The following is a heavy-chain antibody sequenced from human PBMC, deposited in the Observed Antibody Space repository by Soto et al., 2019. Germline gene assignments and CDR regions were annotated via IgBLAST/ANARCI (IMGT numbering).Heavy chain of an antibody. V-gene: IGHV1-3*01. CDR1: GYTFTSYA. D-gene: IGHD3-16*01. CDR2: INAGNGNT. J-gene: IGHJ4*02. CDR3: ARGYDYRYDYIWGSYYPY. Sequence: EASVKVSCKASGYTFTSYAMHWVRQAPGQRLEWMGWINAGNGNTKYSQKFQGRVTMTTDTSTSTAYMELRSLRSDDTAVYYCARGYDYRYDYIWGSYYPYWGQGTLVTVSS.